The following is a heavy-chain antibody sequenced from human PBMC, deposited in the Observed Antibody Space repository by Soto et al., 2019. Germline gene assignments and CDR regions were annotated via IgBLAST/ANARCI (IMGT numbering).Heavy chain of an antibody. V-gene: IGHV3-30*18. Sequence: GGSLRLSCAASGFTFSSYGMHWVRQAPGKGLEWVAVISYDGSNKYYADSVKGRFTISRDNSKNTLYLQMNSLRAEDTAVYYCAKSGTDYGDYQRPTVPFDYWGQGTLVTVSS. J-gene: IGHJ4*02. CDR3: AKSGTDYGDYQRPTVPFDY. CDR2: ISYDGSNK. D-gene: IGHD4-17*01. CDR1: GFTFSSYG.